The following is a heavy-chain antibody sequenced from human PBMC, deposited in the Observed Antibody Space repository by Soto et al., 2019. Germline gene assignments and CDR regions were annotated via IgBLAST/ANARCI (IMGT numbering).Heavy chain of an antibody. CDR3: ARTPPRRGVVLPVYYYYGMDV. J-gene: IGHJ6*02. CDR1: GGTFSSYA. D-gene: IGHD3-3*01. Sequence: QVQLVQSGAEVKKPGSSVKVSCKASGGTFSSYAISWVRQAPGQGLEWMGGIIPIFGTANYAQKFQGRVTITADEATSTPDTELSSLRSEDTAVYDCARTPPRRGVVLPVYYYYGMDVWGQGTTVTVSS. V-gene: IGHV1-69*12. CDR2: IIPIFGTA.